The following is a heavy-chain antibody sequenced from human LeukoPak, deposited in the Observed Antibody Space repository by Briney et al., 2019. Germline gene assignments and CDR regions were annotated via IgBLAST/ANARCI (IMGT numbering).Heavy chain of an antibody. J-gene: IGHJ4*02. CDR2: IWYDGSNK. CDR1: GFTFSSYG. CDR3: AKDLGRYCSGGSCYFFDY. V-gene: IGHV3-33*06. Sequence: PGRSLRLSCAASGFTFSSYGMHWVRQAPGKGLEWVAVIWYDGSNKYYEDSVKGRFTISRHNSKNTLYLQMNSLRAEDTAVYYCAKDLGRYCSGGSCYFFDYWGQGTLVTVSS. D-gene: IGHD2-15*01.